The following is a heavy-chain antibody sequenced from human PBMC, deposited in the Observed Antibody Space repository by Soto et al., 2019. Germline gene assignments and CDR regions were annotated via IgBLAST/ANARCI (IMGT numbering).Heavy chain of an antibody. J-gene: IGHJ5*02. CDR3: ARDMGIAAAGREYNWFDP. CDR1: GGSISSYY. CDR2: IYYSGST. D-gene: IGHD6-13*01. Sequence: SETLSLTCTVSGGSISSYYWSWIRQPPGKGLEWIGYIYYSGSTNYNPSLKSRVTISVDTSKNQFSLKLSSVTAADTAVYYCARDMGIAAAGREYNWFDPWGQGTLVTVSS. V-gene: IGHV4-59*01.